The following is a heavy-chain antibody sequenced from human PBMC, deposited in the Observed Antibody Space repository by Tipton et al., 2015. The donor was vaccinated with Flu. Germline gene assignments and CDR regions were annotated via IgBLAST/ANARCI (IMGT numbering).Heavy chain of an antibody. CDR1: GDSISSDFY. D-gene: IGHD4-11*01. CDR3: ARRDFSNYVSDPKNWFDP. J-gene: IGHJ5*02. V-gene: IGHV4-38-2*01. CDR2: VSRTGST. Sequence: LRLSCAVSGDSISSDFYWAWIRQFPGKGLEWIGTVSRTGSTIYNPSLKSRVTISIDTSKNQFSLEMRSVTAADMAVYYCARRDFSNYVSDPKNWFDPWGQGTLVTVSS.